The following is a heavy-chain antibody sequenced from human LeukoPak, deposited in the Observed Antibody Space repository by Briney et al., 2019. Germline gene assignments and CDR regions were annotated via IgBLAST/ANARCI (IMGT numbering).Heavy chain of an antibody. CDR1: GGSISSGSYY. V-gene: IGHV4-61*02. J-gene: IGHJ6*03. CDR2: IYTSGST. D-gene: IGHD2-2*01. Sequence: SETLSLTYTVSGGSISSGSYYWSWIRQPAGKGLEWIGRIYTSGSTNYNPSLKSRVTISVDTSKNQFSLKLSSVTAADTAVYYCARDLGYCSSTSCKNYYYYYYMDVWGKGTTVTVSS. CDR3: ARDLGYCSSTSCKNYYYYYYMDV.